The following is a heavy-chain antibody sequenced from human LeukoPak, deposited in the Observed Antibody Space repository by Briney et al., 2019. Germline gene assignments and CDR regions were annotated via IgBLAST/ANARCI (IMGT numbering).Heavy chain of an antibody. V-gene: IGHV4-34*01. D-gene: IGHD6-13*01. CDR3: ARVYGSYSSSWRY. J-gene: IGHJ4*02. CDR1: GGSFSGYY. CDR2: INHSGST. Sequence: SETLSLTCAVYGGSFSGYYWSWIRQPPGKGLEWIGEINHSGSTNYNPSLKSRVTISVDTSKNQFSLKLSSVTAADTAVYYCARVYGSYSSSWRYWGQGTLVTVSS.